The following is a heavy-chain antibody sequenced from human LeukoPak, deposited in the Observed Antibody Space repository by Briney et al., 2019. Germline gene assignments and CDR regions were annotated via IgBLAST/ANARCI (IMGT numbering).Heavy chain of an antibody. V-gene: IGHV4-39*01. Sequence: PSETLSLTCTVSGGSISSSSYYWGWIRQPPGKGLEWIGSIYYSGSTYYNPSLKSRVTISVDTSRNQFSLKLSSVTAADTAVYYCARPLALGTAASNWFDPWGQGTLVTVSS. J-gene: IGHJ5*02. CDR2: IYYSGST. CDR1: GGSISSSSYY. D-gene: IGHD6-13*01. CDR3: ARPLALGTAASNWFDP.